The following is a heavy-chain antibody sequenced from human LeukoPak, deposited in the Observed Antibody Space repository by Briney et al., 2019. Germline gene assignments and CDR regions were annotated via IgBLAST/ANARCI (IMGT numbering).Heavy chain of an antibody. D-gene: IGHD2-2*01. V-gene: IGHV1-46*03. CDR1: GYSFTSYH. CDR2: INPSGGST. J-gene: IGHJ6*03. CDR3: ARRVHCSSTSCYHYYYYMDV. Sequence: ASVKVSCKASGYSFTSYHMHWVRQAPGQGLEWMGIINPSGGSTTYAQKFQGRVTMTRDTSTSTVYMELSSLRSEDTAVYYCARRVHCSSTSCYHYYYYMDVWGKGTTVTVSS.